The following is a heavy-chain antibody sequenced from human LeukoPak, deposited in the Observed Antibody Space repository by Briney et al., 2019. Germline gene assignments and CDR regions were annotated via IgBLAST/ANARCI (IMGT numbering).Heavy chain of an antibody. J-gene: IGHJ5*02. CDR3: AKELDSPAYPIP. Sequence: ETLSLTCTVSGGSIRSSYYYWGWIRQAPGKGLEWVSAISGSGGGTYYADSVKGRFTISRDNSKNTLYLQMNSLRAEDTAVYYCAKELDSPAYPIPWGQGTLVTVSS. V-gene: IGHV3-23*01. CDR1: GGSIRSSYYY. D-gene: IGHD2-21*01. CDR2: ISGSGGGT.